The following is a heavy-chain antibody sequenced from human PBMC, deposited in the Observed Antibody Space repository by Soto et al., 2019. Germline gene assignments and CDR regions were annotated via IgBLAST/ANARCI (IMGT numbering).Heavy chain of an antibody. V-gene: IGHV1-69*13. J-gene: IGHJ6*02. CDR2: IIPIFGTA. D-gene: IGHD5-18*01. Sequence: SVKVSCKASGGTFSSYAISWVRQAPGQGLEWMGGIIPIFGTANYAQKLKGRVTITADESTSTAYMELSSLRSEDTAVYHCARAVDTAMVNNYYYYGMDVWGQGTTVTVSS. CDR1: GGTFSSYA. CDR3: ARAVDTAMVNNYYYYGMDV.